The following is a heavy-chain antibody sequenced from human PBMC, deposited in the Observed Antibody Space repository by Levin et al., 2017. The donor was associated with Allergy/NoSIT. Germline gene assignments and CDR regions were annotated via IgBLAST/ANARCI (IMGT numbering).Heavy chain of an antibody. CDR1: GGSISSGGYY. D-gene: IGHD3-9*01. J-gene: IGHJ4*02. V-gene: IGHV4-31*03. CDR2: IYYSGST. CDR3: ARVVYDILTGYPNKFDY. Sequence: SQTLSLTCTVSGGSISSGGYYWSWIRQHPGKGLEWIGYIYYSGSTYYNPSLKSRVTISVDTSKNQFSLKLSSVTAADTAVYYCARVVYDILTGYPNKFDYWGQGTLVTVSS.